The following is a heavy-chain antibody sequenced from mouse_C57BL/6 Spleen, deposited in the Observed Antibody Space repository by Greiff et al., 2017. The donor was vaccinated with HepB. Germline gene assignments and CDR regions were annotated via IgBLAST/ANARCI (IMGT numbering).Heavy chain of an antibody. J-gene: IGHJ2*01. CDR2: IDPSDSYT. Sequence: QVQLQQPGAELVMPGASVKLSCKASGYTFTSYWMHWVKQRPGQGLEWIGEIDPSDSYTNYNQKFKGKSTLTVDKSSSTAYMQLSSLTSEDSAVYYCAIMVTTLYFDYWGQGTTLTVSS. CDR3: AIMVTTLYFDY. V-gene: IGHV1-69*01. CDR1: GYTFTSYW. D-gene: IGHD2-2*01.